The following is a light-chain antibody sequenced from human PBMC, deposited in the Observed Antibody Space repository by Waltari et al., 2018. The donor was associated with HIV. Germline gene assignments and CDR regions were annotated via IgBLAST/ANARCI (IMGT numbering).Light chain of an antibody. V-gene: IGLV3-21*02. CDR3: QVWDSSSDHVV. CDR2: DDT. J-gene: IGLJ2*01. Sequence: SYVLTQPPSVSVAPGQTARITCGGNNLGTKGVHWYQQKPRQAPVLVVYDDTDRPSGIPERFSGSKSGTTATLTISRVEAGDEADYYCQVWDSSSDHVVFGGGTKLTV. CDR1: NLGTKG.